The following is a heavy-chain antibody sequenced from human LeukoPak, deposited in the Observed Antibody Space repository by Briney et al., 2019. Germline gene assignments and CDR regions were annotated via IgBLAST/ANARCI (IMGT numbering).Heavy chain of an antibody. D-gene: IGHD1-26*01. CDR3: VSSGSYLYGMDV. V-gene: IGHV3-23*01. J-gene: IGHJ6*02. CDR1: GFTFSSYA. CDR2: ISGSGGST. Sequence: GSLRLSCAASGFTFSSYAMSWVRQAPGKGLEWVSAISGSGGSTYYADSVKGRFTISRDNSKNTLYLQMNSLRAEDTAVYYCVSSGSYLYGMDVWGQGTTVTVSS.